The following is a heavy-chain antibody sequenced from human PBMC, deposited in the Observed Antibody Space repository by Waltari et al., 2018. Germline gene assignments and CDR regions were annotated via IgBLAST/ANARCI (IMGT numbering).Heavy chain of an antibody. V-gene: IGHV3-53*02. D-gene: IGHD1-1*01. CDR3: ARSRVWNLGVGAFDI. CDR1: GLTLCSHN. J-gene: IGHJ3*02. Sequence: EVQLVETGGGPIKPGGYLRLSCAVSGLTLCSHNRGWVRQAPGKGLECVSIVYAAGKTIYADSVEGRFTISKDNSKSMVYLQLNSLRAEDTAVYFCARSRVWNLGVGAFDIWGQGTLVTVSS. CDR2: VYAAGKT.